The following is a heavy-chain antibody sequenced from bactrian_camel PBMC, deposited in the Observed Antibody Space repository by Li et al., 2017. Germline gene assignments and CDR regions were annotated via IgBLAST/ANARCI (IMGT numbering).Heavy chain of an antibody. CDR2: INSNGST. CDR1: GFPFSSYG. J-gene: IGHJ7*01. V-gene: IGHV3S40*01. D-gene: IGHD2*01. Sequence: VQLVESGGGLVQPGGSLTLSCVASGFPFSSYGLSWVRLAPGKDLEYVSTINSNGSTYYRTTVEGRFTISRDSAKNTLYLQLNSLKTEDTAMYYCARAIVWLSGMDYWGKGTQVTVS.